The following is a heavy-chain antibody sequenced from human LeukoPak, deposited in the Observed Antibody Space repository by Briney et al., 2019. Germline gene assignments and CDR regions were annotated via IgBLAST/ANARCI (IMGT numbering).Heavy chain of an antibody. CDR3: ARDAVEYSYGYGYYFDY. D-gene: IGHD5-18*01. Sequence: SETLSLTCTVSGGSISSYYWSWIRQPAGKGLEWIGRIYTSGSTNYNPSLKSRVTMSVDTSKNQFSLKLSSVTAADTAVYYCARDAVEYSYGYGYYFDYWGQGTLVTVSS. V-gene: IGHV4-4*07. CDR1: GGSISSYY. J-gene: IGHJ4*02. CDR2: IYTSGST.